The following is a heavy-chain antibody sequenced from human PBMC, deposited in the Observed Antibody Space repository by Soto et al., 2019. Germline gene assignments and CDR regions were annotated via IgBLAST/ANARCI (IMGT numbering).Heavy chain of an antibody. Sequence: QVQLVESGGGVVQPGRSLRLSCAASGFTFSSYAMHWVRQAPGKGLEWVAVISYDGSNKYYADSVKGRFTISRDNSKNALYLQRKSLRAADAAVYYCARVPSSSGRAHFDYWGQGTLVTVSS. J-gene: IGHJ4*02. CDR2: ISYDGSNK. D-gene: IGHD2-15*01. CDR3: ARVPSSSGRAHFDY. V-gene: IGHV3-30-3*01. CDR1: GFTFSSYA.